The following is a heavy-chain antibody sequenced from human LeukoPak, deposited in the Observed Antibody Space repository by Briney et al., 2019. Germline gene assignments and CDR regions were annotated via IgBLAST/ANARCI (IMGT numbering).Heavy chain of an antibody. CDR2: INHSGTT. CDR3: ARVRLPPYYYYFYYMDV. V-gene: IGHV4-34*01. J-gene: IGHJ6*03. CDR1: GGSFSGYS. D-gene: IGHD5-18*01. Sequence: SETLSLTCAIYGGSFSGYSWTWIRQPPGKGLEWIGEINHSGTTDYNPSLQSRVTISLDTSKNQFSLKVTSVTAADTAVYYCARVRLPPYYYYFYYMDVWGTGTTVTVSS.